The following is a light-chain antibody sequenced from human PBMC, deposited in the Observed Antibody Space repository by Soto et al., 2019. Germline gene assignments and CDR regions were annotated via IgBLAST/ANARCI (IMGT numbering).Light chain of an antibody. CDR1: QSVSRN. V-gene: IGKV3-15*01. CDR3: QQYNNWPPIA. J-gene: IGKJ4*01. Sequence: EIVMTQSPATLSVSPGERVTLSCMASQSVSRNLAWYQQIPGQAPRLLIYFASTRATGIPARFSGSGSGTEFTLTISRLQSEDFAVYYWQQYNNWPPIAFGGGTKVEIK. CDR2: FAS.